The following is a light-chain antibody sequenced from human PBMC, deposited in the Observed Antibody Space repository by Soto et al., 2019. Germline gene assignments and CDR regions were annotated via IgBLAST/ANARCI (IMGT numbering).Light chain of an antibody. J-gene: IGLJ1*01. Sequence: QSALTQPASVSGSPGQSITISCTGTSSDIGDYNYVSWYQQYPGKAPKLMIYDVSNRPSGVSNRFSGSKSGNTASLTISGLQADDEAAYYCSSYTSSTVIFGTGTKLTVL. V-gene: IGLV2-14*01. CDR2: DVS. CDR3: SSYTSSTVI. CDR1: SSDIGDYNY.